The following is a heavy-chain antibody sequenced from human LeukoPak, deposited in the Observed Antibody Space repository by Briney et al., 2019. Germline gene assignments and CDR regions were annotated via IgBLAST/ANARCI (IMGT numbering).Heavy chain of an antibody. CDR1: GFTFSDYY. CDR2: IRNKINNYST. D-gene: IGHD3-16*02. J-gene: IGHJ4*02. Sequence: GGSLRLSCAASGFTFSDYYMDWVRQAPGKGLEWVGRIRNKINNYSTEYAASVKGRFTISRDDSKNSVYLQMNSLKTEDTAVYYCASTLRLGELSLDGWGQGTLVTVSS. CDR3: ASTLRLGELSLDG. V-gene: IGHV3-72*01.